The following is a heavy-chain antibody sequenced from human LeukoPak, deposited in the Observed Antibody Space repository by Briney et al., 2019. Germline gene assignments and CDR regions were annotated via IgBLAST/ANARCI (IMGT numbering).Heavy chain of an antibody. Sequence: NPGGSLTLSCAASGFTFSSYSMNWVRQAPGKGLEWVSSISSSSSYIYYADSVKGRFTISRDNAKNSLYLQMNSLRAEDTAVYYCAREPTYYYDSSGYYSAFDIWGQGTMVTVSS. J-gene: IGHJ3*02. D-gene: IGHD3-22*01. V-gene: IGHV3-21*01. CDR3: AREPTYYYDSSGYYSAFDI. CDR2: ISSSSSYI. CDR1: GFTFSSYS.